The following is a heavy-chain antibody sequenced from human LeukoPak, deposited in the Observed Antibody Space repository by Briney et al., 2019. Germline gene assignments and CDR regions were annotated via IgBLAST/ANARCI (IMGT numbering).Heavy chain of an antibody. CDR3: ARDLHYYDSSGYYLIYYFDY. V-gene: IGHV3-21*01. J-gene: IGHJ4*02. CDR1: GFTFSSYS. D-gene: IGHD3-22*01. Sequence: PGGSLRLSCAASGFTFSSYSMNWVRQAPGKGLEWVSSISSSSSYIYYADSVKGRFTISRDNAKNSLYLQMNSLRAEDTAVYYCARDLHYYDSSGYYLIYYFDYWGQGTLVTVSS. CDR2: ISSSSSYI.